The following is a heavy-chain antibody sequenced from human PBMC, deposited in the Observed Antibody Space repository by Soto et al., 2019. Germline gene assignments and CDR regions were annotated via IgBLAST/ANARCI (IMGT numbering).Heavy chain of an antibody. J-gene: IGHJ4*02. V-gene: IGHV3-74*01. CDR3: AKREGNTYGLFH. Sequence: EVQLVESGGGLVQPGGSLRLSCAASGFSFSHYWIHWLRQAPGKGLVWVSRIKTDGSSTDYAASVKGRFTISRDNAKKTLYLQMNSLTAEDTAVYYCAKREGNTYGLFHGGQGTLVTVSS. CDR1: GFSFSHYW. D-gene: IGHD5-18*01. CDR2: IKTDGSST.